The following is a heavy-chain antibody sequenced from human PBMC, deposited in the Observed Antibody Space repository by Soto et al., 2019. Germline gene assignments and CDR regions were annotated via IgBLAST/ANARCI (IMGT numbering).Heavy chain of an antibody. Sequence: SETLSLTCTVSGGSISSYYWSWIRQPPGKGLEWIGYIYYSGGTHYNPSLKSRVTISVDTSKKQFSLKLSSVTAADTAVYYCAKYEGGSAFDIWGQGTMVTVSS. CDR1: GGSISSYY. CDR3: AKYEGGSAFDI. D-gene: IGHD3-10*01. CDR2: IYYSGGT. V-gene: IGHV4-59*08. J-gene: IGHJ3*02.